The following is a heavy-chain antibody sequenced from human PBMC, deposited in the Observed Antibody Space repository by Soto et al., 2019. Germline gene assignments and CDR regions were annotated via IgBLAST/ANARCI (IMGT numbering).Heavy chain of an antibody. D-gene: IGHD6-19*01. CDR3: AKGGSGWPARYIDY. V-gene: IGHV3-23*01. J-gene: IGHJ4*02. Sequence: EVQLLESGGGLVQPGGSLRLSCAASGFTFSSYAMSWVRQAPGKGLEWVSAISGSGGSTYYADSVKGRFTISRDNSKNTLYLQMNSLRAEDTDVYYCAKGGSGWPARYIDYWGQGTLVTVSS. CDR1: GFTFSSYA. CDR2: ISGSGGST.